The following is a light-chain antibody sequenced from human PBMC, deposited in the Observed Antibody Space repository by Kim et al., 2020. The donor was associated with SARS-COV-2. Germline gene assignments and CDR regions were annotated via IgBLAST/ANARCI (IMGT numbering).Light chain of an antibody. Sequence: SPGESATLSCRASQTVSSNLAWYQQKPGQAPRLLIYGASTRATGIPARFSGSGSGTEFTLTISSLQSEDFAVYYCQQYKDWLTWTFGQGTKVDI. J-gene: IGKJ1*01. CDR3: QQYKDWLTWT. CDR2: GAS. CDR1: QTVSSN. V-gene: IGKV3-15*01.